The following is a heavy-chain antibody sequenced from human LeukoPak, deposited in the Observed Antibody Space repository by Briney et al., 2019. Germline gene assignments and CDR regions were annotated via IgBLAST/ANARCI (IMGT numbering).Heavy chain of an antibody. Sequence: LSGGSLRLSCAASGFTFDDYVMHWVRQIPGKGLEWISLISWDGGSTYYVDSVKGRFTISRDNSKNSLYLQMNSLRPEDTAIYYCAKDHTASWPYYFDHWGQGTLVTVSS. CDR2: ISWDGGST. J-gene: IGHJ4*02. V-gene: IGHV3-43D*03. CDR3: AKDHTASWPYYFDH. CDR1: GFTFDDYV. D-gene: IGHD2-2*02.